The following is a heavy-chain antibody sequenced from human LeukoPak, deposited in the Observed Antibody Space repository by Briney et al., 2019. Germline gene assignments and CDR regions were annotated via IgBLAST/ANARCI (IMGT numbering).Heavy chain of an antibody. CDR3: ARDYHYYDSSGYYPHPYFDY. V-gene: IGHV3-11*04. CDR2: ISSSGSTI. Sequence: PGGSLRLSCAASGFTFSDYYMSWIRQAPGKGLEWVSYISSSGSTIYYADSVKGRFTISRDNAKNSLYLQMNSLRAEDTAVYHCARDYHYYDSSGYYPHPYFDYWGQGTLVTVSS. J-gene: IGHJ4*02. D-gene: IGHD3-22*01. CDR1: GFTFSDYY.